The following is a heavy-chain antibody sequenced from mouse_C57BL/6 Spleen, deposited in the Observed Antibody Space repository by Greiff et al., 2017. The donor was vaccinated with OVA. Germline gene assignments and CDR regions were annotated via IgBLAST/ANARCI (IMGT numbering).Heavy chain of an antibody. CDR2: IYPGSGST. D-gene: IGHD2-3*01. CDR1: GYTFTSYW. V-gene: IGHV1-55*01. J-gene: IGHJ4*01. CDR3: ARNDGYYYYAMDY. Sequence: VPLQPPGAELVKPGASVKMSCKASGYTFTSYWITWVKQRPGQGLEWIGDIYPGSGSTNYNEKFKSKATLTVDTSSSTAYMQLSSLTSEDSAVYYCARNDGYYYYAMDYWGQGTSVTVSS.